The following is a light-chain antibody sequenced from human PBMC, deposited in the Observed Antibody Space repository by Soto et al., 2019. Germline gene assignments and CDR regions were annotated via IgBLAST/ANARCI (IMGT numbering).Light chain of an antibody. J-gene: IGKJ2*01. Sequence: DIQLTQSPSTLSASIGDRVTITCRASQSISTWLAWYQQKPGTAPKLLIYKASTLEGGVPSRFSGSRSATEFTLTVSSLQPDDFATYYCQQYNDSFPYTFGQGTKLEIK. V-gene: IGKV1-5*03. CDR1: QSISTW. CDR3: QQYNDSFPYT. CDR2: KAS.